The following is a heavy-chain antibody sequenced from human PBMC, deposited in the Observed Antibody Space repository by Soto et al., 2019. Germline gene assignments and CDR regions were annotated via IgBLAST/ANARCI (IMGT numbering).Heavy chain of an antibody. Sequence: GGSLRLSCAASGFTFISYGMHWVRQAPGKGLEWVAVISYDGSNKYYADSVKGRFTISRDNSKNTLYLQMNSLIAEDTAVYYCAKVAEYYGFSYGFFDXWGQGTLVTVSX. D-gene: IGHD3-3*01. CDR1: GFTFISYG. V-gene: IGHV3-30*18. J-gene: IGHJ4*02. CDR2: ISYDGSNK. CDR3: AKVAEYYGFSYGFFDX.